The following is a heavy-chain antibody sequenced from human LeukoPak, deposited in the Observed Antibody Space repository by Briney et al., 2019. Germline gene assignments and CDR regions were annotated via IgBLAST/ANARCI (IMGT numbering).Heavy chain of an antibody. CDR2: IHSAGTT. J-gene: IGHJ3*02. V-gene: IGHV3-53*01. Sequence: PGGSLRLSCAASGFTVSSNYMSWVRQAPGKGLEWVSLIHSAGTTYYADSVKGRFTISRDNSKNTLYLQMHSLRPEDTAVYYCARDRGGDAFDIWGQGTIVTVSS. D-gene: IGHD3-16*01. CDR1: GFTVSSNY. CDR3: ARDRGGDAFDI.